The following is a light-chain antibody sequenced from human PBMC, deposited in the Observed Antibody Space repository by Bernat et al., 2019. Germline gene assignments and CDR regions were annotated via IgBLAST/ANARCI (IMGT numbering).Light chain of an antibody. CDR3: CSYENGGNQV. CDR1: NSDVGSYNL. J-gene: IGLJ2*01. Sequence: QSVLTQPASVSGSPGQSISISCTGTNSDVGSYNLVSWYQLYPGKAPKLIIYEGTQRPSGVSNRFSGSKTGNTASLTISGLQSEDEADYYCCSYENGGNQVFGGGTKLTVL. V-gene: IGLV2-23*01. CDR2: EGT.